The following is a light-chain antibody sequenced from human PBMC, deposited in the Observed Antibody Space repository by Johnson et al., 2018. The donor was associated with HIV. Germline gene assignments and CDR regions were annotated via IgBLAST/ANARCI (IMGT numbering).Light chain of an antibody. CDR1: TSNIGDHS. CDR3: GTWDSSLSAPYV. J-gene: IGLJ1*01. CDR2: DND. V-gene: IGLV1-51*02. Sequence: QSVLTQPPSVSAAPGRWVTVSCSGTTSNIGDHSVSWFQHLPGAAPKLLIYDNDRRPSGVPDRFSGSKSAASATLDITGLQTGDEGAYYCGTWDSSLSAPYVFGTGTKVTVL.